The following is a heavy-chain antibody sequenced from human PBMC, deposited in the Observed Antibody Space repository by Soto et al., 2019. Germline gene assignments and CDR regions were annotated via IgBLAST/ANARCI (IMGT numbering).Heavy chain of an antibody. Sequence: QVQLVESGGGVVQPGRPLRLSCAASGFTFSSYTMNWVRQAPGKGLEGVAVISYDGSDKYYADSVKGRFTISKDNSKNTLNLQMNSLRADDTAVYYCAKALGELSPESYDYWGQGTLITVSS. CDR2: ISYDGSDK. J-gene: IGHJ4*02. CDR3: AKALGELSPESYDY. D-gene: IGHD3-16*02. CDR1: GFTFSSYT. V-gene: IGHV3-30*18.